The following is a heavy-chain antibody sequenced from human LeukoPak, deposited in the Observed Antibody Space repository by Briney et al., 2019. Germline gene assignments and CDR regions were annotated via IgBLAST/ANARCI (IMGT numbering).Heavy chain of an antibody. V-gene: IGHV4-34*01. CDR2: INRSGST. J-gene: IGHJ3*02. Sequence: PSETLSLTCAVYGGSFSGYYWSWIRQPPGKGLEWIGEINRSGSTNYNPSLKSRVTISVDTSKNQFSLKLSSVTAADTAVYYCARSTISSGLGAFDIWGQGTMVTVSS. CDR3: ARSTISSGLGAFDI. CDR1: GGSFSGYY. D-gene: IGHD6-6*01.